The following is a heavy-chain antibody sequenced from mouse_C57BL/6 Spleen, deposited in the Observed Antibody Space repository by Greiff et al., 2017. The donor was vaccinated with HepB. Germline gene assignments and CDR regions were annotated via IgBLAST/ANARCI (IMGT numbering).Heavy chain of an antibody. V-gene: IGHV1-7*01. D-gene: IGHD1-1*01. Sequence: VQLQQSGAELAKPGASVKLSCKASGYTFTSYWMHWVKQRPGQGLEWIGYINPSSGYTKYNQKFKDKATLTADKSSSTAYMQLSSLTYEDSAVYYCARGFITTVVATPGNAMDYWGQGTSVTVSS. CDR1: GYTFTSYW. CDR2: INPSSGYT. J-gene: IGHJ4*01. CDR3: ARGFITTVVATPGNAMDY.